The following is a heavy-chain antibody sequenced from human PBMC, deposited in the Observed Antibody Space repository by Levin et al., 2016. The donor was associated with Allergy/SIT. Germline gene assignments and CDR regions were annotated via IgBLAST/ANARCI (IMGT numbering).Heavy chain of an antibody. J-gene: IGHJ6*02. D-gene: IGHD1-1*01. CDR3: ARATATVGRYYGMDV. CDR1: GGTFSSYA. CDR2: IIPIFDTA. Sequence: SVKVSCKASGGTFSSYAISWVRQAPGQGLEWMGGIIPIFDTANYAQKFQGRLTITADESTSTAYMELSSLRSEDTAVYYCARATATVGRYYGMDVWGQGTTVTVSS. V-gene: IGHV1-69*13.